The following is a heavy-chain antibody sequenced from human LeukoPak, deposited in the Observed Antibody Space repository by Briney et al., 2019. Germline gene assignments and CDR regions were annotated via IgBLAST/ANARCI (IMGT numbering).Heavy chain of an antibody. J-gene: IGHJ4*02. CDR3: ARASFWFDYSGYYFDF. Sequence: GGSLRLTCAASGFTVSSNYMSWVRQAPGKGLEWVSVIYSGGGTYYADSVKGRFTISRDNSKNTVYLQMNSLRAEDTAVYYCARASFWFDYSGYYFDFWGQGTLVTVSS. D-gene: IGHD2-15*01. CDR1: GFTVSSNY. CDR2: IYSGGGT. V-gene: IGHV3-66*01.